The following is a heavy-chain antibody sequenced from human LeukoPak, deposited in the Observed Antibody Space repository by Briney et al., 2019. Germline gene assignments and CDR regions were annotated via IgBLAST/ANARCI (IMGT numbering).Heavy chain of an antibody. CDR2: IGPSGTNT. CDR1: GFSFNIHG. D-gene: IGHD3-22*01. CDR3: TTSMVVENLLDS. V-gene: IGHV3-23*01. J-gene: IGHJ4*02. Sequence: GGTLKLSCVASGFSFNIHGMNWVRQAPGKGLEWVSGIGPSGTNTYYADSVKGRFTISRDNSQNTVSLQINSLRVEDTAVYYCTTSMVVENLLDSWGQGTLVTVSS.